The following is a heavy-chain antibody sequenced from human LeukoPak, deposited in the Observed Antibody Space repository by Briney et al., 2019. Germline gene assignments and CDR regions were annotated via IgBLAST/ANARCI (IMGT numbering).Heavy chain of an antibody. CDR3: ARDEGSYGFDY. J-gene: IGHJ4*02. D-gene: IGHD5-18*01. Sequence: PGGSLRLSCAAPGFTFSSYGMHWVRQAPGKGLEWVAVIWYDGSNKYYADSVKGRFTISRDNSKNTLYLQMNSLRAEDTAVYYCARDEGSYGFDYWGQGTLVTVSS. CDR2: IWYDGSNK. CDR1: GFTFSSYG. V-gene: IGHV3-33*01.